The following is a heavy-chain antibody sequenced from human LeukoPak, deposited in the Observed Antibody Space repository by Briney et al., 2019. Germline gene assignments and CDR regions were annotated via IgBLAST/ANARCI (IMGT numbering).Heavy chain of an antibody. V-gene: IGHV4-34*01. D-gene: IGHD3-22*01. Sequence: PSETLSLTCAVYGGSFSGYYWSWIRQPPGKGLEWIGEINHSGSTYYNPSLKSRVTISVDTSKNQFSLKLSSVTAADTAVYYCARGFYYYDSSGHFDYWGQGTLVTVSS. J-gene: IGHJ4*02. CDR2: INHSGST. CDR1: GGSFSGYY. CDR3: ARGFYYYDSSGHFDY.